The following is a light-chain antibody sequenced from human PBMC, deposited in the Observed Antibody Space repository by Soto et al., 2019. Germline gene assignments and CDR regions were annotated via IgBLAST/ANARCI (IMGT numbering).Light chain of an antibody. V-gene: IGLV7-46*01. J-gene: IGLJ3*02. Sequence: QTVVTQEPSLTVSPGGTVTLTCGSSTGAVTSGHYPYWFQQKPGQAPRTLIYNTSDKHSWAPARFSGSLLGGKAALTLSGAQPEDEAEYYCLLSYSGARVFGGGSKVTVL. CDR3: LLSYSGARV. CDR2: NTS. CDR1: TGAVTSGHY.